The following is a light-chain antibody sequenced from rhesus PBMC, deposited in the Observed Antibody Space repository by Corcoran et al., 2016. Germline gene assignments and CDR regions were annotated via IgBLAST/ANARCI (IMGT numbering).Light chain of an antibody. J-gene: IGLJ1*01. CDR2: EVS. CDR3: SSYASSSAYI. V-gene: IGLV2-13*02. CDR1: SSDIGGYNR. Sequence: QAALTQSPSVSGSPGLSVTISCTGTSSDIGGYNRVSWYQQHPGKAPKLMIYEVSKRPSGGYDRFSGSKSGNTASLTISGLQAEDEAYYYCSSYASSSAYIFGAGTRLTVL.